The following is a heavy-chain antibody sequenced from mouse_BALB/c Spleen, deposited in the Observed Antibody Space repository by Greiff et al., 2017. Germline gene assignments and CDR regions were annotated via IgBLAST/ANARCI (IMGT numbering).Heavy chain of an antibody. V-gene: IGHV2-2*02. CDR3: HRSTMITTFDY. D-gene: IGHD2-4*01. CDR2: IWGGGST. CDR1: GFSLTSYG. J-gene: IGHJ2*01. Sequence: QVQLQQSGPGLVQPSQSLSITCTVSGFSLTSYGVHWVRQSPGKGLEWLGVIWGGGSTDYNAAFISRLSISKDNSKSQVFFKMNSLQANDTAIYYCHRSTMITTFDYWGQGTTLTVSS.